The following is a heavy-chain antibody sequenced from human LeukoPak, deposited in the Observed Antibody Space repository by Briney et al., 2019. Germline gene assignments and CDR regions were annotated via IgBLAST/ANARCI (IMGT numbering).Heavy chain of an antibody. J-gene: IGHJ4*02. CDR3: ANEKTLTFDY. V-gene: IGHV3-43*01. D-gene: IGHD3-9*01. CDR2: ITRDAGST. Sequence: GGSLRLSCAASGFTFDDYTMHWVRQAPGKGLEWLSLITRDAGSTFYADSAKGRFTISRDNNRNSLYLQMNNLRTEDTALYYCANEKTLTFDYWGRGTLVTVS. CDR1: GFTFDDYT.